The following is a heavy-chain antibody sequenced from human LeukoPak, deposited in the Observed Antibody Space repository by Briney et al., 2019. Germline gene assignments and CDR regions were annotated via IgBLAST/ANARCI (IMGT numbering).Heavy chain of an antibody. CDR3: ASGGTMVRGIIITEGIDYFDY. J-gene: IGHJ4*02. D-gene: IGHD3-10*01. Sequence: GASVKVSCKASGYTFTGYYMHWVRQAPGQGLEWMGWINPNSGGTNYAQKFQGRVTMTRDTSISTVYMELSRLRSDDTAVYYCASGGTMVRGIIITEGIDYFDYWGQGTRVTVSS. V-gene: IGHV1-2*02. CDR1: GYTFTGYY. CDR2: INPNSGGT.